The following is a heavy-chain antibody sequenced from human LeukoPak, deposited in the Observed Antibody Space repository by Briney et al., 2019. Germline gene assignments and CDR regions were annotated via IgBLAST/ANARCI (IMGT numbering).Heavy chain of an antibody. CDR2: ISSNGNDK. J-gene: IGHJ4*02. D-gene: IGHD5-12*01. CDR3: TAKVIRGNSGDDYDD. V-gene: IGHV3-30*03. CDR1: GFTLRSYW. Sequence: GGSLRLSCAVSGFTLRSYWMGWVRQAPGKGLEWVALISSNGNDKLYGDSVKGRFTISRDDSKSTLYLQMNSLRVEDTAVYYCTAKVIRGNSGDDYDDWGQGTLVTVSS.